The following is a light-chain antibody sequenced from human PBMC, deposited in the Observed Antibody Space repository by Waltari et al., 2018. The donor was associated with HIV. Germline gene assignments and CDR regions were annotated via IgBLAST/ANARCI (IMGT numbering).Light chain of an antibody. Sequence: QSALTQPASMSGSPGQSITISFTGTSDDIGTYDFVSWYQHHPGKFLKLIIYDVTTRPSGVSDRFSASKAGNTASLTISGLQPDDEADYYCCSYAGRSTLMFGGGTKVTV. CDR1: SDDIGTYDF. CDR2: DVT. J-gene: IGLJ3*02. CDR3: CSYAGRSTLM. V-gene: IGLV2-23*02.